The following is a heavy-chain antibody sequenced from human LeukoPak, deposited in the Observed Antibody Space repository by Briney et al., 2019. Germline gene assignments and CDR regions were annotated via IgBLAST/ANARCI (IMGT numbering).Heavy chain of an antibody. CDR3: AVGGQWLVFAAEGFDY. D-gene: IGHD6-19*01. V-gene: IGHV4-34*01. CDR2: INHSGST. J-gene: IGHJ4*02. CDR1: GGSFSGYY. Sequence: SETLSLTCAVYGGSFSGYYWSWIRQPPGKGLEWIGEINHSGSTNYNPSLKSRVTISVDTSKNQFSLKLSSVTAADTAVYYCAVGGQWLVFAAEGFDYWGQGTLVTVSS.